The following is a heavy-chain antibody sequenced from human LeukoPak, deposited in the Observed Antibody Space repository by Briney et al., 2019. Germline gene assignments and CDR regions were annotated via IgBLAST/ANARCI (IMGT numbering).Heavy chain of an antibody. V-gene: IGHV3-9*01. CDR2: ISWNSGSI. CDR3: ANPTLDI. CDR1: GFTFDDYA. J-gene: IGHJ3*02. Sequence: GGSLRLSCAASGFTFDDYAMHWVRQAPGKGLEWVSGISWNSGSIGYADSVKGRFTISRDNAKNSLYLQMNSLRAEDTALYYCANPTLDIWGQGTMVTVSS.